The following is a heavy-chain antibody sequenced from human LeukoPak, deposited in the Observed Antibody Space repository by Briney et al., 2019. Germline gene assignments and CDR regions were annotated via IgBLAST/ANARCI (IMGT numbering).Heavy chain of an antibody. D-gene: IGHD3-10*01. CDR1: GYTFTSYY. CDR3: ARDNSVGDIAWSFDP. J-gene: IGHJ5*02. V-gene: IGHV1-46*01. Sequence: ASVKVSCKASGYTFTSYYMHWVRQAPGQGLEWIGLINPTGTGTLYAQKFQGRVTMTRDMSTSTDYMELSSLRSEDTAVYYCARDNSVGDIAWSFDPWGQGTLVTVSS. CDR2: INPTGTGT.